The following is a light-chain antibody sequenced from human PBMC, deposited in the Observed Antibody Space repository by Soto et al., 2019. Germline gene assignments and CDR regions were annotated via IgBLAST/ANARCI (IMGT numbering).Light chain of an antibody. J-gene: IGLJ3*02. CDR3: AAWDDSLNGWV. V-gene: IGLV1-44*01. CDR1: SSNIGSNT. Sequence: VLTQPPAASGTPGQRVTISCSGSSSNIGSNTVNWYQQLPGTAPKLLIYTNNQRPSGVPDRFSDSKSGTSASLAISGLQSEDEADYYCAAWDDSLNGWVFGGGTKLTVL. CDR2: TNN.